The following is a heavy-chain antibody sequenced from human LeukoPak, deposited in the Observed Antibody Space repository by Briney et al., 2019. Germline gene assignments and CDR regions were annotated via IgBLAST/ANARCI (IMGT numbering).Heavy chain of an antibody. V-gene: IGHV3-15*07. CDR1: GFTFSNAW. CDR2: IKSKTDGETT. J-gene: IGHJ4*02. D-gene: IGHD6-19*01. Sequence: GGSLRLSCVVSGFTFSNAWLNWVRQAPGKGLEWVGRIKSKTDGETTDYAAPVKGRFTVSRDDSKTTLYLQMNSLQTEDTAVYYCTTSFQAVAGYYFDYWGQGTLVTVSS. CDR3: TTSFQAVAGYYFDY.